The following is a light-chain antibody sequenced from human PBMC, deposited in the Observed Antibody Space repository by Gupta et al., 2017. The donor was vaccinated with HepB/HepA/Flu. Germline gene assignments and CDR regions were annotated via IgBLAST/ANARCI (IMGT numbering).Light chain of an antibody. V-gene: IGKV3-20*01. CDR1: QSVRSNY. CDR3: QQYIRSPLT. CDR2: GAS. J-gene: IGKJ4*02. Sequence: DIVLTQSPGTLSLSPGESATLSCRASQSVRSNYLAWYQQKPGQAPRLLIYGASSRATGIPDRFSDSGSGTDFTLTISRVEPEDVAVYYCQQYIRSPLTFGEGTTVEIK.